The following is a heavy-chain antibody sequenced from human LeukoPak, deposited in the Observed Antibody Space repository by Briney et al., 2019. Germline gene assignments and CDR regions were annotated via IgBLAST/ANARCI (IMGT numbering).Heavy chain of an antibody. CDR3: AKDMRLPGASNSVPFDY. D-gene: IGHD2-2*01. CDR2: ISGSGGST. V-gene: IGHV3-23*01. CDR1: GFTFSSYT. J-gene: IGHJ4*02. Sequence: PGGSLRLSCAASGFTFSSYTMSWVRQAPGKGLEWVSAISGSGGSTYYADSVKGRFTISRDNSKNTLYLQMNSLRAEDTAVYYCAKDMRLPGASNSVPFDYWGQGTLVTVSS.